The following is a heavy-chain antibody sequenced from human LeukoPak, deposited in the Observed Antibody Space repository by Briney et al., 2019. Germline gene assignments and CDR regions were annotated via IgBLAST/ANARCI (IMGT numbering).Heavy chain of an antibody. CDR1: GGTFSSYA. D-gene: IGHD3-9*01. CDR2: IIPIFGTA. Sequence: ASVKVSSKASGGTFSSYAISCVRQAPGQGLEWRGGIIPIFGTANYAQRFQGRVTITADKSTSTAYMELSSLRSEDTAVYYCARENLYAILTGYSPSGDWGQGTLVTVSS. J-gene: IGHJ4*02. V-gene: IGHV1-69*06. CDR3: ARENLYAILTGYSPSGD.